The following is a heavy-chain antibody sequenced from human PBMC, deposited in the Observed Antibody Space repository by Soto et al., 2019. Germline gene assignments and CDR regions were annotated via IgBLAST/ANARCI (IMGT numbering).Heavy chain of an antibody. CDR1: GYTFTHNY. D-gene: IGHD7-27*01. V-gene: IGHV1-46*01. CDR3: ARELGTRAFDI. CDR2: INPSGGGA. J-gene: IGHJ3*02. Sequence: QVQLVQSGAEVKKPGTSVKVSCKASGYTFTHNYMHWVRQAPGQRLEWIGIINPSGGGANNAEKFQARVTITRDTATSTVYIELSSLKSEDTAVYFCARELGTRAFDIWGQGTMVIVSS.